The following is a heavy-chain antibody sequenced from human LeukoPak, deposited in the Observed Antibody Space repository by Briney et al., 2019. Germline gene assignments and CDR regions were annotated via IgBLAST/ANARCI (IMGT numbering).Heavy chain of an antibody. CDR1: GYTLTELS. D-gene: IGHD1-26*01. CDR2: FDPEDGET. CDR3: ARVWGLSGSYDQSQHHGTDY. V-gene: IGHV1-24*01. J-gene: IGHJ4*02. Sequence: ASVKVSCKVSGYTLTELSMHWVRQAPGKGLEWMGGFDPEDGETIYAQKFQGRVTMTRDTSISTAYMELSRLRSDDTAVYYCARVWGLSGSYDQSQHHGTDYWGQGTLVTVSS.